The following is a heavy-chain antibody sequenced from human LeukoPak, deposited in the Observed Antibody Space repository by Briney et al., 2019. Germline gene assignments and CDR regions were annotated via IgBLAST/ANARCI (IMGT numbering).Heavy chain of an antibody. V-gene: IGHV1-18*04. CDR2: ISAYNGNT. D-gene: IGHD2-2*01. CDR3: AREREGYCSSTSCLGFLDY. CDR1: GYTFTSYG. J-gene: IGHJ4*02. Sequence: GPVQVSCKASGYTFTSYGISWVRQAPGQGLEWMGWISAYNGNTNYAPKLQGRVTMTTDTSTSTAYMELRSLRSDDTAVYYCAREREGYCSSTSCLGFLDYWGQGTLVTVSS.